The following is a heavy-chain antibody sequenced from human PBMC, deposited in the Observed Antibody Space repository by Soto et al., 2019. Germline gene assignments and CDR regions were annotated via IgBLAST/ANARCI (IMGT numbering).Heavy chain of an antibody. CDR2: ISYDGSNK. D-gene: IGHD2-15*01. V-gene: IGHV3-30-3*01. Sequence: QVQLVESGGGVVQPGRSLRLSCAASGFTFSSYAMHWVRQAPGKGPEWVAVISYDGSNKYYADSVKGRFTISRDNSKNTLYLQMNSLRAEDTAVYYCARDSCGGSCYGVFDYWGQGTLVTVSS. J-gene: IGHJ4*02. CDR1: GFTFSSYA. CDR3: ARDSCGGSCYGVFDY.